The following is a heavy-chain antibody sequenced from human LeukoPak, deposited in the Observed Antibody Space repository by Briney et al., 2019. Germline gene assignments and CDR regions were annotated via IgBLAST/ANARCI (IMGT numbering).Heavy chain of an antibody. CDR1: GFTVSSNY. CDR2: IKQDGSEK. J-gene: IGHJ4*02. V-gene: IGHV3-7*01. CDR3: ARVDFWSGHYYFDY. Sequence: GGSLRLSCAASGFTVSSNYMSWVRQAPGKGLEWVANIKQDGSEKYYVDSVKGRFTISRDNAKNSLYLQMNSLRAEDTAVYYCARVDFWSGHYYFDYWGQGTLVTVSS. D-gene: IGHD3-3*01.